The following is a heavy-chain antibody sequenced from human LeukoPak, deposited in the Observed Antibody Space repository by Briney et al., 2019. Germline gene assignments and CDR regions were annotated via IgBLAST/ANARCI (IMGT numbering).Heavy chain of an antibody. CDR3: ARWRHNWNYWVTYYYYYYMDV. CDR2: ISAYNGNT. CDR1: GYTFTSYG. D-gene: IGHD1-7*01. V-gene: IGHV1-18*01. Sequence: ASVKVSCKASGYTFTSYGISWVRQTPGQGLEWMGWISAYNGNTNYAQKLQGRVTMTTDTSTSTAYMELRSLRSDDTAVYYCARWRHNWNYWVTYYYYYYMDVWGKGTTVTVSS. J-gene: IGHJ6*03.